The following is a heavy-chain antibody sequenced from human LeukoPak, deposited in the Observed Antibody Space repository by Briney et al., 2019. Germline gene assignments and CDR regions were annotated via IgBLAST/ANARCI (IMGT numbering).Heavy chain of an antibody. V-gene: IGHV3-23*01. CDR1: RFTFSSYV. J-gene: IGHJ6*02. CDR2: ISGSGRNT. D-gene: IGHD5-18*01. CDR3: ARVSGTIQIWPQPFGDGMDV. Sequence: PGGSLRLSCAASRFTFSSYVMSWVRRAPGKGLECVSAISGSGRNTYYADSVKGRFTISRDNSKNTLYLQMNSLRAEDTAVYYCARVSGTIQIWPQPFGDGMDVWGQGTTVTVSS.